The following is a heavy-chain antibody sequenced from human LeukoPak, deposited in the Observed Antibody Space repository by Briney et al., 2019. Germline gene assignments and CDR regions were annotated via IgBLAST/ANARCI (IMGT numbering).Heavy chain of an antibody. V-gene: IGHV4-31*03. J-gene: IGHJ4*02. CDR2: IYYSGST. CDR1: GGSISSGDYY. D-gene: IGHD5-12*01. CDR3: AKSYRGEAYYFDY. Sequence: SQTLSLTCTVSGGSISSGDYYWSWIRQPPGKGLEWIGYIYYSGSTYYNPSLKSRVTISVDTSKNQFSLKLSSVTAADTAVYYCAKSYRGEAYYFDYWGQGTLVTVSS.